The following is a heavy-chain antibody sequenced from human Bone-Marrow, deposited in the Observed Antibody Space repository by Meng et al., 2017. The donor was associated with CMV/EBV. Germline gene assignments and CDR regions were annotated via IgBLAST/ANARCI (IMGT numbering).Heavy chain of an antibody. Sequence: GGSLRLSCAASGFTFSSYWMSWVRQAPGKGLEWVANIKQDGSEKYYVDSVKGRFTISRDNAKNSLYLQMNSLRAEDTAVYYCARAKRFLEWLSNGMDVWGQGATVTGSS. CDR2: IKQDGSEK. V-gene: IGHV3-7*01. CDR1: GFTFSSYW. CDR3: ARAKRFLEWLSNGMDV. D-gene: IGHD3-3*01. J-gene: IGHJ6*01.